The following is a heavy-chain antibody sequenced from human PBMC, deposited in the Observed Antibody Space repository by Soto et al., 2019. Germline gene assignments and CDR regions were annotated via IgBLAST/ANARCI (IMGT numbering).Heavy chain of an antibody. CDR3: ARSGYYGSGSYSGQYYYYGMDV. V-gene: IGHV1-69*13. CDR1: GYTFTSYA. CDR2: IIPIFGTA. D-gene: IGHD3-10*01. Sequence: SVKVSCKASGYTFTSYAISWVRQAPGQGLEWMGGIIPIFGTANYAQKFQGGVTITADESTSTAYMELSSLRSEDTAVYYCARSGYYGSGSYSGQYYYYGMDVWGQGTTVTVSS. J-gene: IGHJ6*02.